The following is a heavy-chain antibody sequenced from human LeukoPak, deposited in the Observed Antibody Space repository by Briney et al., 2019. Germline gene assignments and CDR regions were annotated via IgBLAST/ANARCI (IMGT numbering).Heavy chain of an antibody. V-gene: IGHV4-4*02. J-gene: IGHJ4*02. CDR2: VNLQGST. CDR1: GGSITNTNY. Sequence: SGTLSLTCGVSGGSITNTNYWTWVRQPPGKGLEWIGEVNLQGSTNYNPSLMGRVAISVDTSENHISLQLTSVAAADTAVYYCAREGGPYRPLDYSGQGTLVTVSS. CDR3: AREGGPYRPLDY.